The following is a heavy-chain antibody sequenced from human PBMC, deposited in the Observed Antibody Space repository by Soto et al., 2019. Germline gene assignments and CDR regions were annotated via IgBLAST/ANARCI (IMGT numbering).Heavy chain of an antibody. CDR1: GYTFTSYG. J-gene: IGHJ5*02. Sequence: ASVEVSCKATGYTFTSYGISWVRQAPGQGLEGMGWISAYNGNTNYAQKLQGRVTMTTDTSKSAAYMELRSLRSDDTAAYYCARDSGGSYSSSWFDPWSQGTLVTVSS. D-gene: IGHD1-26*01. V-gene: IGHV1-18*01. CDR3: ARDSGGSYSSSWFDP. CDR2: ISAYNGNT.